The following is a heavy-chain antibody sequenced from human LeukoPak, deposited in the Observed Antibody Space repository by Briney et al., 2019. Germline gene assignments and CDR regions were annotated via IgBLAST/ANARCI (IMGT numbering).Heavy chain of an antibody. V-gene: IGHV3-21*01. D-gene: IGHD6-6*01. Sequence: GGSMRLSCAASGFTFSSYSMNWVSQAPGKGLEWVSSISSSSSYIYYADSVKGRFTISRDNAKNSLYLQMNSLRAEDTAVYYCARGGLYSSSSDYWGQGTLVTVSS. J-gene: IGHJ4*02. CDR2: ISSSSSYI. CDR1: GFTFSSYS. CDR3: ARGGLYSSSSDY.